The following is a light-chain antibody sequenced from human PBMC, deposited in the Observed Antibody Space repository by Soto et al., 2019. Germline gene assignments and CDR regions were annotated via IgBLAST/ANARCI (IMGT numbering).Light chain of an antibody. CDR2: ANT. V-gene: IGLV1-40*01. CDR1: SSNIGAGYD. Sequence: QSVLTQPPSVSGAPGQRVTISCTGSSSNIGAGYDVQWYQQLPGTAPKLLIYANTNRPSGVPDRFSGSKSGTSGSLAVTGLRAEGEAEYYCQSYDNGLRVVFGGGTKLTVL. CDR3: QSYDNGLRVV. J-gene: IGLJ2*01.